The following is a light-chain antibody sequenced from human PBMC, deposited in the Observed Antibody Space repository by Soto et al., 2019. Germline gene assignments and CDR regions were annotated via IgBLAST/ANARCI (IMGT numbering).Light chain of an antibody. J-gene: IGKJ1*01. V-gene: IGKV1-27*01. CDR3: QTYDTAPWT. CDR2: AAS. CDR1: RGIYTH. Sequence: DIQMTQSPSSLSASVGDRVTITCRASRGIYTHLAWYQQKPGNAPKLLIYAASTLQSGVPARFSASGSGTDFILTISALQSEDVVTYFCQTYDTAPWTFGPGTRV.